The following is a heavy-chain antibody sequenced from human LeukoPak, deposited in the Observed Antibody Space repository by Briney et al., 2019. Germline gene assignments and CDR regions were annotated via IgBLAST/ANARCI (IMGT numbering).Heavy chain of an antibody. CDR2: IYSGGST. V-gene: IGHV3-53*01. D-gene: IGHD2-2*01. CDR1: GFTSGIYA. J-gene: IGHJ4*02. CDR3: ARDHSDAIPPYYFDY. Sequence: LAGGSLRLSCAASGFTSGIYAVSWVRQAPGKALEWVSTIYSGGSTYYADSVKGRFTISRDNSKNTLYLQMNSLRAEDAAVYYCARDHSDAIPPYYFDYWGQGTLVTVSS.